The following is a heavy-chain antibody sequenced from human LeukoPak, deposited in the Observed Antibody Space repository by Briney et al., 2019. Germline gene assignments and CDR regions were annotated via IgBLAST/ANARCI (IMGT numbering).Heavy chain of an antibody. Sequence: GRSLRLSCSASGFTFSDYAIHWVRQAPGKGLEYVSAIGSDGRSTYYADSVKGRFTISRDNSKNTLYLQMSSLRAEDTAVYYCGKDGGGYNYGTLDYWGQGTQVTVSS. V-gene: IGHV3-64D*06. CDR1: GFTFSDYA. J-gene: IGHJ4*02. CDR3: GKDGGGYNYGTLDY. CDR2: IGSDGRST. D-gene: IGHD5-18*01.